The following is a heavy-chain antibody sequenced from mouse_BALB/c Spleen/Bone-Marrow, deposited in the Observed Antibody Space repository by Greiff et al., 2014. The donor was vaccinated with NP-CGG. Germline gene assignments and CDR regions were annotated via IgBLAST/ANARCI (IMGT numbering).Heavy chain of an antibody. D-gene: IGHD2-3*01. J-gene: IGHJ2*01. Sequence: QVQLQESGAELAKPGASVKMSCKASGYPFTDYWMQWVKQRPGQGLERLGYINPSTGYTEYNQKFKDKATLTADKSSSTAYMQLNSLTSEDSAVYYCARCYDGYYLPLDYWGQGTTLTVSS. V-gene: IGHV1-7*01. CDR1: GYPFTDYW. CDR3: ARCYDGYYLPLDY. CDR2: INPSTGYT.